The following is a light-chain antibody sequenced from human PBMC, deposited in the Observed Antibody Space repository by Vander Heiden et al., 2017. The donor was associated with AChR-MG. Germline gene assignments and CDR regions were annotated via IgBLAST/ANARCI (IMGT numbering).Light chain of an antibody. J-gene: IGLJ2*01. CDR1: QLGNTY. CDR3: QAWDGPTVV. V-gene: IGLV3-1*01. CDR2: QNT. Sequence: SFDLTQPPSVSVSPGQTATIACSADQLGNTYVCRSQQSPGQSPVQVSYQNTNRPSGIPERFSGSKSGKTATLTVSGTQAIDEADYYCQAWDGPTVVFGGGTKLTVL.